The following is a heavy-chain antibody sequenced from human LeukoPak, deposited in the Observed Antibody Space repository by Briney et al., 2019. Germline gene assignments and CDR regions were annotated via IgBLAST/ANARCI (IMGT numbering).Heavy chain of an antibody. V-gene: IGHV3-74*03. CDR2: ITDDATT. Sequence: GGSLRLSCAASGFTFSSYAMSWGRQAPGKGLVWVSRITDDATTTYADSVRGRFTISRDNAKNILYLQMNSLRAEDTAVYYCVRDRVGPDYWGQGTLVTVSS. CDR1: GFTFSSYA. J-gene: IGHJ4*02. D-gene: IGHD1-26*01. CDR3: VRDRVGPDY.